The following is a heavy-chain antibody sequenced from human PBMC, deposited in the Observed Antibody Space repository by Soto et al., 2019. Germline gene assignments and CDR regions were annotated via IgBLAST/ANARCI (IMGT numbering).Heavy chain of an antibody. CDR3: ASVIGGASEYYFDY. V-gene: IGHV4-39*02. CDR2: IYYSGST. CDR1: GGCISSSSCY. J-gene: IGHJ4*02. D-gene: IGHD2-21*01. Sequence: SETLSLTCTVSGGCISSSSCYWGWIRQPPGKGLEWIGSIYYSGSTYYHPRLKSRVTISVDTSKNHFSMHLSPVTAADTAIYYCASVIGGASEYYFDYWGQGTLVTVSS.